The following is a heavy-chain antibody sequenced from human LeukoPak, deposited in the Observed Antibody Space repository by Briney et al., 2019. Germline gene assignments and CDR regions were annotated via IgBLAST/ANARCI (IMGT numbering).Heavy chain of an antibody. V-gene: IGHV3-13*04. CDR2: IGTTGDT. CDR3: ARGDILTDYSFDP. J-gene: IGHJ5*02. D-gene: IGHD3-9*01. CDR1: GFTFSNYD. Sequence: GGSLRLSCAASGFTFSNYDMHWVRQATGKSLEWVSGIGTTGDTYYPASVKGRFTISRENAKNSLYLQMNSLRAGDTAVYYCARGDILTDYSFDPWGQGTLVIVSS.